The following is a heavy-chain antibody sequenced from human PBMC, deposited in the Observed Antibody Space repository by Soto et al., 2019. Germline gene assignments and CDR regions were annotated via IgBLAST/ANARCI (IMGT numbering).Heavy chain of an antibody. CDR2: ISYSGST. J-gene: IGHJ4*01. D-gene: IGHD1-1*01. V-gene: IGHV4-59*01. Sequence: QVQLQESGPGLVKPSETLSLTCTVSGDSISSYYWNWIRQPPGKGPEWTGYISYSGSTNYNPSLKSRVDISVDTSKNQCSLNLNSVTVADKAVYYCERERCNCCSFGCRGNENVDTVSS. CDR1: GDSISSYY. CDR3: ERERCNCCSFGC.